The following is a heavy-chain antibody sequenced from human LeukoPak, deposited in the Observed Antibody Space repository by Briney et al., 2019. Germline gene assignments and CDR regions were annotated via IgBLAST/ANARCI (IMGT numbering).Heavy chain of an antibody. V-gene: IGHV4-34*01. J-gene: IGHJ4*02. CDR1: GGSFSGYY. CDR3: ARVSPYYDILTLPIDY. D-gene: IGHD3-9*01. CDR2: INHSGST. Sequence: SETLSLTCAVYGGSFSGYYWSWIRHPPGKGLEWIGEINHSGSTNYNPYLKSRVTRSVDTSKNQFSLKLSSVTAADTAVYYGARVSPYYDILTLPIDYWGQETLVTVSS.